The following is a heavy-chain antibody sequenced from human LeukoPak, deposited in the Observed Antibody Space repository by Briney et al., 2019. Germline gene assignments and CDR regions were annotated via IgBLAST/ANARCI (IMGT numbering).Heavy chain of an antibody. D-gene: IGHD4-11*01. CDR2: IYYSGST. CDR3: ARVNSFYDYRKSYYFDY. V-gene: IGHV4-59*11. Sequence: SETLSLTCTVSGGSISSHYWSWIRQPPGKGLEWIGYIYYSGSTNYNPSLKSRVTISVDTSKNQFSLKLSSVTAADTAVYYCARVNSFYDYRKSYYFDYWGQGTLVTVSS. CDR1: GGSISSHY. J-gene: IGHJ4*02.